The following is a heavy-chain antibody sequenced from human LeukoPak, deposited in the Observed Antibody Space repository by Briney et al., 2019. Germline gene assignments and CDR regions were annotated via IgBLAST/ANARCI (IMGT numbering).Heavy chain of an antibody. CDR3: ARVQYSSSYNWFDP. D-gene: IGHD6-6*01. V-gene: IGHV4-31*03. CDR1: GGSISSGGYY. J-gene: IGHJ5*02. CDR2: IYYSGST. Sequence: SETLSFTCTVSGGSISSGGYYWSWIRRHPGKGLEWIGYIYYSGSTYYNPSLKSRVTISVDTSKNQFSLKLSSVTAADTAVYYCARVQYSSSYNWFDPWGQGTLVTVSS.